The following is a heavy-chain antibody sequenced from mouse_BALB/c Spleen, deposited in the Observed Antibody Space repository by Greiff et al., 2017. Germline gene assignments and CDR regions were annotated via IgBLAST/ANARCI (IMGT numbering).Heavy chain of an antibody. V-gene: IGHV7-3*02. Sequence: EVQLVESGGGLVQPGGSLRLSCATSGFTFTDYYMSWVRQPPGKALEWLGFIRNKANGYTTEYSASVKGRFTISRDNAKNNLYLQMSSLKSEDTAMYYCAREGLRPLYYYAMDYWGQGTSVTVSS. D-gene: IGHD1-2*01. CDR3: AREGLRPLYYYAMDY. J-gene: IGHJ4*01. CDR1: GFTFTDYY. CDR2: IRNKANGYTT.